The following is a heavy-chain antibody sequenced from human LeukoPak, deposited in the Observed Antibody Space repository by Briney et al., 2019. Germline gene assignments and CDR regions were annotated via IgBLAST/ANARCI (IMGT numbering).Heavy chain of an antibody. CDR1: GGSISSGGYS. CDR2: IYHSGST. CDR3: ARAPSTYVDSGYPYYFDY. J-gene: IGHJ4*02. Sequence: PSQTLSLTCAVSGGSISSGGYSWSWIRQPPGKGPEWIGYIYHSGSTYYNPSLKSRVTISVDRSKNQFSLKLSSVTAADTAVYYCARAPSTYVDSGYPYYFDYWGQGTLVTVSS. V-gene: IGHV4-30-2*01. D-gene: IGHD5-12*01.